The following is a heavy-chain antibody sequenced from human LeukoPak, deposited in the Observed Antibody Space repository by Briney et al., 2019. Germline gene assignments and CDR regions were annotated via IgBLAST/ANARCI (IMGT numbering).Heavy chain of an antibody. CDR2: IYSGGTT. CDR1: GFTVSTNY. Sequence: GGSLSLSCAASGFTVSTNYMSWIRQAPGKGLEWVSVIYSGGTTYYADSVKGRFTISRDNSKNTLYLQMNSLRAEGTAVYYCARGYSSGYHYFDLWGQGTLVTVSS. V-gene: IGHV3-66*01. D-gene: IGHD5-18*01. CDR3: ARGYSSGYHYFDL. J-gene: IGHJ4*02.